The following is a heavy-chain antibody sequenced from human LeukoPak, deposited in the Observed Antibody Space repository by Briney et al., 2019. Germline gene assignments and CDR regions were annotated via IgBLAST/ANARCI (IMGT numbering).Heavy chain of an antibody. J-gene: IGHJ4*02. CDR1: GGSISTYY. Sequence: PSETLSLTCTVSGGSISTYYWNWIRQPAGKGLEWIGRIYTSGNTNYSPSLKSRVTMSLDTSKNQFSLKLSSVTAADTAVYYCARAAVATSRGFDYWGQGTLVTVSS. CDR2: IYTSGNT. CDR3: ARAAVATSRGFDY. D-gene: IGHD4-23*01. V-gene: IGHV4-4*07.